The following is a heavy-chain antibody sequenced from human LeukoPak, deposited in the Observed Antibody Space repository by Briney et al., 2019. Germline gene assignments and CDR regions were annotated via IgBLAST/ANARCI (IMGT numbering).Heavy chain of an antibody. CDR3: AKDEAPDYGDSLDYFDY. CDR2: IRYDGSNK. Sequence: PGGSLRLSCAASGFTFSSHGMHWVRQAPGKGLEWVAFIRYDGSNKYYADSVKGRFTISRDNSKNTLYLQMNSLRAEDTAVYYCAKDEAPDYGDSLDYFDYWGQGTLVTVSS. D-gene: IGHD4-17*01. J-gene: IGHJ4*02. CDR1: GFTFSSHG. V-gene: IGHV3-30*02.